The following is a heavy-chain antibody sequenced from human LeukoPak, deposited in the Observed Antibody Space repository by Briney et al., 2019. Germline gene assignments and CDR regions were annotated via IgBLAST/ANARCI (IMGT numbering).Heavy chain of an antibody. J-gene: IGHJ4*02. CDR3: AKGMMWRQLVPSTPYYFDY. Sequence: GGSLRLSCAASGFTFSSYAMSWVRQAPGKGLQWVSAISGSGGSTYYADSVKGRFTISRDNSKNTLYLQMNSLRAEDTAVYYCAKGMMWRQLVPSTPYYFDYWGQGTLVTVSS. V-gene: IGHV3-23*01. CDR1: GFTFSSYA. D-gene: IGHD6-13*01. CDR2: ISGSGGST.